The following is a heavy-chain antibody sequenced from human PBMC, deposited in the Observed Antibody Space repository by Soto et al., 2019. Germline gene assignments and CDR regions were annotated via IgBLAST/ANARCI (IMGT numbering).Heavy chain of an antibody. CDR2: IWYDGSNK. CDR3: ASGVYGDYDYYYYGMDV. D-gene: IGHD4-17*01. J-gene: IGHJ6*02. CDR1: GFTFSSYG. V-gene: IGHV3-33*01. Sequence: ESGGGVVQPGRSLRLSCAASGFTFSSYGMHWVRQAPGKGLEWVAVIWYDGSNKYYADSVKGRFTISRDNSKNTLYLQMNSLRAEDTAVYYCASGVYGDYDYYYYGMDVWGQGTTVTVSS.